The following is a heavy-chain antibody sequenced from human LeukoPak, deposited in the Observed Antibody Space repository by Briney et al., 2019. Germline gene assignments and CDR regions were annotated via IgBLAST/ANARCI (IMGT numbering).Heavy chain of an antibody. CDR2: ISGSGGST. V-gene: IGHV3-23*01. D-gene: IGHD3/OR15-3a*01. J-gene: IGHJ4*02. CDR1: GFTFSRYA. Sequence: TGGSLRLSCAASGFTFSRYAMSWVRQAPGKGLEWVSAISGSGGSTYYADSVKGRFTISRDNSKNTLYVQMNSLRTEDTAVYYCARDRADWDLDYWGQGTLVTGSS. CDR3: ARDRADWDLDY.